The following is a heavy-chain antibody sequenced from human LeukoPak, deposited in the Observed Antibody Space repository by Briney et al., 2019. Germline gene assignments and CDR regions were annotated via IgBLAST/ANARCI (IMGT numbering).Heavy chain of an antibody. CDR2: IKQDGSEK. J-gene: IGHJ6*02. CDR1: GFTFDDYG. D-gene: IGHD6-13*01. Sequence: GGSLRLSCAASGFTFDDYGMSWVRQAPGKGLEWVANIKQDGSEKYYVDSVKGRLTISRDNAKNSLYLQMNSLRAEDTALYYCASGLYSGSWNYYYGMDVWGQGTTVTVSS. CDR3: ASGLYSGSWNYYYGMDV. V-gene: IGHV3-7*01.